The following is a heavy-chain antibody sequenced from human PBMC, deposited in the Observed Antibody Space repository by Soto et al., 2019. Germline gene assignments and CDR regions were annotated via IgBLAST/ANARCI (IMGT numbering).Heavy chain of an antibody. CDR2: ISGSGGGT. J-gene: IGHJ4*02. V-gene: IGHV3-23*01. D-gene: IGHD1-26*01. CDR3: AKGQSGDFHY. Sequence: DVQLLESGGGLVQPGASLRLSCVASGFTFKSYTMSWVRQTPGKGLEWVSAISGSGGGTYYADSVKGRFTISRDNSKNTLYLQVNSLRAEDTAVYYCAKGQSGDFHYWGQGTLVTVS. CDR1: GFTFKSYT.